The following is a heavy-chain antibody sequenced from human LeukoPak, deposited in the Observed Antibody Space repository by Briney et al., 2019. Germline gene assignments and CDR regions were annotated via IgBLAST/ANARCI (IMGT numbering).Heavy chain of an antibody. V-gene: IGHV3-23*01. J-gene: IGHJ4*02. Sequence: GGSLRLSCAASGFTFSSYAMSWVRQAPGKGLEWVSAISGSGGSTYYADSVKGRFTISRDNSKNTLYLQMNSLRAEDMAVYYCAKDKVAAPSYYFDYWGQGTLVTVSS. CDR1: GFTFSSYA. D-gene: IGHD6-13*01. CDR3: AKDKVAAPSYYFDY. CDR2: ISGSGGST.